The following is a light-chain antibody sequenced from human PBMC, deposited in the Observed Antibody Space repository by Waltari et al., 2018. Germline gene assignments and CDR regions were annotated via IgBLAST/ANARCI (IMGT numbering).Light chain of an antibody. J-gene: IGKJ2*01. Sequence: AIRITQSPSSLSASTGDRVTITCRASQSISSYLAWYQQKPGKAPKVLLYAASTLQSGVPSRFSGSGSGTDFTLTISSLQPEDFATYYCQQSYTTPQTFGQGTKLEIK. CDR2: AAS. V-gene: IGKV1-8*01. CDR3: QQSYTTPQT. CDR1: QSISSY.